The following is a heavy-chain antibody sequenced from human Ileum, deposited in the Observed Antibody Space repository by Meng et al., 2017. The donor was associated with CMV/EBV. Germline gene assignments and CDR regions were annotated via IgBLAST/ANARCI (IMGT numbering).Heavy chain of an antibody. J-gene: IGHJ4*02. V-gene: IGHV3-48*03. D-gene: IGHD5-24*01. Sequence: GGSLRLSCAASAFTFSSYEMNWVRQAPGRGLEWVSYISSGGSTIYYTDSVKGRFTISRDNAENSLYLQMNSLRAEDTALYYCARDLRWVRNGGYYVDYWGQGKLVNGAS. CDR2: ISSGGSTI. CDR1: AFTFSSYE. CDR3: ARDLRWVRNGGYYVDY.